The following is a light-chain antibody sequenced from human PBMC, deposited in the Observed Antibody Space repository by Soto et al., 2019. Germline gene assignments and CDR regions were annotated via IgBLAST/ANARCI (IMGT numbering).Light chain of an antibody. Sequence: DIQMTQSPSSLSASVGDRVIITFRASQSVSNWLAWYQQKPGKAPNLLIDKASSLKSGVPSRFSGSGSGTEFTLTISNLQPDDFATYCCQQYDTYWTFGQGTKVDIK. V-gene: IGKV1-5*03. CDR1: QSVSNW. CDR3: QQYDTYWT. J-gene: IGKJ1*01. CDR2: KAS.